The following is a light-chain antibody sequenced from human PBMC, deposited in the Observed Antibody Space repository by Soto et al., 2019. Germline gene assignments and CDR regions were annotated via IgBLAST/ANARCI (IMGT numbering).Light chain of an antibody. CDR3: SSYTRTNTLV. CDR2: EGS. J-gene: IGLJ1*01. V-gene: IGLV2-14*02. CDR1: SSDVGIYNL. Sequence: QSVLTQPASVSGSPGQSITISCTGTSSDVGIYNLVSWYQQHPGKGPKVIVYEGSKRPSGVSNRFSGSKSGNTASLTISGLHPEDEADYYCSSYTRTNTLVFGTGTRSPS.